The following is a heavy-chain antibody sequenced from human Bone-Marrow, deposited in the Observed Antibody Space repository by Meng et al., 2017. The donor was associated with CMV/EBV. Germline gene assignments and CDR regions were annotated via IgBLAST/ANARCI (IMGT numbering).Heavy chain of an antibody. CDR3: ARLGVVAPRRYYYYYGMDV. D-gene: IGHD2-15*01. CDR2: IIPILGIP. J-gene: IGHJ6*02. Sequence: SVKVSCKASGGTFTTYTISWVRQAPGQGLEWMGRIIPILGIPNYAQKFQGRVTITADKSISTAYLQWSSLKASDTAMYYCARLGVVAPRRYYYYYGMDVWGQGTTVTVSS. CDR1: GGTFTTYT. V-gene: IGHV1-69*02.